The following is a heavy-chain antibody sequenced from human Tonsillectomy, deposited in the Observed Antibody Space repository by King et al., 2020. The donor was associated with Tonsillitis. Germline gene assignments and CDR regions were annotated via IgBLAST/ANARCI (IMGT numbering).Heavy chain of an antibody. V-gene: IGHV3-74*01. CDR1: GFTFSNYW. CDR2: VNRDESIT. J-gene: IGHJ4*02. Sequence: VQLVESGGGLVQPGGSLRLSCAASGFTFSNYWMHWGRQAPGKGLVWVSRVNRDESITDYADSVKGRFTIARDNAKNTLYMEMNILRAEDTAVYYCSRRGGVYCSSTTCYDYFDYWGQGTLVTVSS. D-gene: IGHD2-2*01. CDR3: SRRGGVYCSSTTCYDYFDY.